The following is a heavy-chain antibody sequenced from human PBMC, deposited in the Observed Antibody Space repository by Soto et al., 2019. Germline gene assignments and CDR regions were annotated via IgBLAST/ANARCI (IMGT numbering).Heavy chain of an antibody. CDR1: GGSISSYY. J-gene: IGHJ1*01. Sequence: QVQLQESGPGLVKPSETLSLTCTVSGGSISSYYWRWIRQPPGKGLEWIGYIYYSGSTNYNPSLKSRVTISVDTSKNQFSLKLSSVTAADTAVYYCASYSSSATGDFQHWGQGTLVTVSS. D-gene: IGHD6-13*01. CDR2: IYYSGST. CDR3: ASYSSSATGDFQH. V-gene: IGHV4-59*01.